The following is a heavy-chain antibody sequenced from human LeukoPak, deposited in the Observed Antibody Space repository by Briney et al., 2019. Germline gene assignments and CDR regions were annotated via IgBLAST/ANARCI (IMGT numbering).Heavy chain of an antibody. CDR3: ATNWEGWPPRSQNYFDY. CDR1: GYTLTELS. J-gene: IGHJ4*02. D-gene: IGHD1-26*01. Sequence: RASVKVSCKVSGYTLTELSMHWVRQAPGKGLEWMGGFYPEDGETIYAQKFQGRVTMTEDTSTDTAYMELSSLRSEDTAVYYCATNWEGWPPRSQNYFDYWGQGTLVTVSS. V-gene: IGHV1-24*01. CDR2: FYPEDGET.